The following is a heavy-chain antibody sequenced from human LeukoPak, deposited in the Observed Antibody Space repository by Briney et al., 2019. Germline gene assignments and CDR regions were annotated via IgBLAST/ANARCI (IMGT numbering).Heavy chain of an antibody. CDR1: GGSISSSNW. V-gene: IGHV4-4*02. Sequence: PSETLSLTCAVSGGSISSSNWRSWVRQPPGKGLEWIGYIYYSGSTNYNPSLKSRVTISVDTSKNQFSLKLSSVTAADTAVYYCARDQAAGLNFDYWGQGTLVTVSS. J-gene: IGHJ4*02. D-gene: IGHD6-13*01. CDR3: ARDQAAGLNFDY. CDR2: IYYSGST.